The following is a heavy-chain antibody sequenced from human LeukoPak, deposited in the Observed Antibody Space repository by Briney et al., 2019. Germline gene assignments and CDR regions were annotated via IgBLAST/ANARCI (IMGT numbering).Heavy chain of an antibody. CDR3: VRIDYSNAFDI. V-gene: IGHV1-8*01. D-gene: IGHD4-11*01. CDR1: GYTFSNFD. Sequence: GASVEVSYKASGYTFSNFDINWVRQATGQGLEWMGWMNPKTGNTGSAQKLQGRVTISGDTSISTAYMELSSLRSEDTAVYYCVRIDYSNAFDIWGQGTMVTVSS. J-gene: IGHJ3*02. CDR2: MNPKTGNT.